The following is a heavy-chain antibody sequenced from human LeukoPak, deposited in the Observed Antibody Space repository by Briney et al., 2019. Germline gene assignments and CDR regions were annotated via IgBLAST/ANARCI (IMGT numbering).Heavy chain of an antibody. CDR3: VRDFRSADY. CDR1: GFTFSTYC. Sequence: GGSLRLSCAASGFTFSTYCMHWVRQAPGKGPMWVSRICPDGTVTNYADSVKARFIISRDNARNTVYLQMNSLRVEDTAVYYCVRDFRSADYWGQGTLATVSS. CDR2: ICPDGTVT. V-gene: IGHV3-74*01. J-gene: IGHJ4*02.